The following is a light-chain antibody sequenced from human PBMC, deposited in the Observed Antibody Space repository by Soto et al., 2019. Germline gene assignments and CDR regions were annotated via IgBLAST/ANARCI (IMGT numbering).Light chain of an antibody. J-gene: IGKJ2*01. CDR2: DAS. V-gene: IGKV1-5*01. Sequence: DIQMTQSPSTLSASVGDRVTITCRASQSISSWLAWYQQKPGKAPKVLIYDASSLESGVPSRFSGSGSGTEFTLTISSLQPDDFATYYCQQYKTYSLYTFGQGTKLEIK. CDR1: QSISSW. CDR3: QQYKTYSLYT.